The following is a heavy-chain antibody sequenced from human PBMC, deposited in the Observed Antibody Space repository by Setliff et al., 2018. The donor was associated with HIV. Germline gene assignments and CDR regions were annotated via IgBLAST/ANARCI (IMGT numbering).Heavy chain of an antibody. CDR2: ISGTGGTT. J-gene: IGHJ6*03. Sequence: PGGSLRLSCGASGFTFRNYWMTWVRQAPGKGLEWVSSISGTGGTTYYTGSVKGRFTISRDNSENTLYLQMSTLRAEDTAVYYCAKSGHCGSPTCRYFYYYMDVWGKGTTVTVSS. V-gene: IGHV3-23*01. D-gene: IGHD2-2*03. CDR1: GFTFRNYW. CDR3: AKSGHCGSPTCRYFYYYMDV.